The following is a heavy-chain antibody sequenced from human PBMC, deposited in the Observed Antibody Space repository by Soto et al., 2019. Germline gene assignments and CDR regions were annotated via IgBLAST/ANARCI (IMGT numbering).Heavy chain of an antibody. J-gene: IGHJ4*02. V-gene: IGHV3-30*18. CDR3: AKDLHYGYGPFDY. CDR1: GFTFSSYG. CDR2: ISYDGSNK. Sequence: QAGGSLRLSCAASGFTFSSYGMHWVRQAPGKGLEWVAVISYDGSNKYYADSVKGRFTISRDNSKNTLYLQMNSLRAEDTAVYYCAKDLHYGYGPFDYWGQGTLVTVSS. D-gene: IGHD5-18*01.